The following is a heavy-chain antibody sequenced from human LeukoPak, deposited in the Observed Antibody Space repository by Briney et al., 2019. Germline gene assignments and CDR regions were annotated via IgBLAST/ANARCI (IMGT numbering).Heavy chain of an antibody. Sequence: GASVKVSCKASGYSFTTYAVTWVRQAPGQGLEWMGWINTNTGTPTYGQGFTGRFVFSLDTSVNTAYLQIYSLKAEDTATYYCARARDYCSSASCYLDNWGQGTMVTVSS. CDR1: GYSFTTYA. J-gene: IGHJ4*02. D-gene: IGHD2-2*01. CDR2: INTNTGTP. V-gene: IGHV7-4-1*01. CDR3: ARARDYCSSASCYLDN.